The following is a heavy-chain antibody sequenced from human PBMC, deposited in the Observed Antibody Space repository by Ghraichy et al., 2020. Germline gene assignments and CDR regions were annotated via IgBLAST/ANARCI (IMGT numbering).Heavy chain of an antibody. V-gene: IGHV1-3*01. CDR3: ARVGVVVAPANGGSWFDP. CDR1: GYTFTTYA. J-gene: IGHJ5*02. CDR2: INAGNGDT. Sequence: ASVKVSCKASGYTFTTYAMHWVRQAPGQRLEWMGWINAGNGDTKYSQKFQGRVTITRDTSASTAYMELSSLRSEDTAVYYCARVGVVVAPANGGSWFDPWGQGTLVTVSS. D-gene: IGHD2-2*01.